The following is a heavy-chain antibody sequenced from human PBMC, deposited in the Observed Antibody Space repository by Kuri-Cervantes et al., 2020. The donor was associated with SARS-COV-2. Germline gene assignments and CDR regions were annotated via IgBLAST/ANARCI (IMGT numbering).Heavy chain of an antibody. Sequence: ASVKVSCKASGYTFTGYYMHWVRQAPGQGLEWMGWINPNSGSTNYAQKFQGRVTMTRDTSISTAYMELSRLRSDDTAVYYCARARYSGSYLFDYWGQGTLVTVSS. CDR3: ARARYSGSYLFDY. CDR2: INPNSGST. J-gene: IGHJ4*02. D-gene: IGHD1-26*01. CDR1: GYTFTGYY. V-gene: IGHV1-2*02.